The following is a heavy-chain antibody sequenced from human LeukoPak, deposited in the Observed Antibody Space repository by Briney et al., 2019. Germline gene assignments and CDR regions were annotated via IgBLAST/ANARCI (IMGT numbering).Heavy chain of an antibody. CDR3: AGGGITTFDY. V-gene: IGHV3-21*01. CDR1: GFTFSSYS. CDR2: ISSSGSHT. J-gene: IGHJ4*02. Sequence: GGSLRLSCAASGFTFSSYSMNWARQAPGKGLEWVSSISSSGSHTYRADSVKGRFTISRDNAKNSLYLQMNSLRADDTAVYYCAGGGITTFDYWGQGSLVAVSS. D-gene: IGHD3-22*01.